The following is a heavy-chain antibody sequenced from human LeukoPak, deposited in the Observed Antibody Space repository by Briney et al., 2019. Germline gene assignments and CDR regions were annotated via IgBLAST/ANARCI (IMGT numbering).Heavy chain of an antibody. CDR3: ARTPYGAHFDY. V-gene: IGHV3-53*01. Sequence: PGGSLRLSCAASGFTVSSNYMSWVRQAPGKGLEWVSVIYSGGSTYYADSVKGRFTIPRDNSKNTLYLQMNSLRAEDTAVYYCARTPYGAHFDYWGQGTLVTVSS. D-gene: IGHD4-17*01. CDR2: IYSGGST. J-gene: IGHJ4*02. CDR1: GFTVSSNY.